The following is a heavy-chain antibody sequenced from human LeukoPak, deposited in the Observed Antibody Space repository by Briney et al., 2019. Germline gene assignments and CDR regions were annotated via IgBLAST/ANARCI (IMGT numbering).Heavy chain of an antibody. CDR3: ARWAPSGDRDYYYYYMDV. D-gene: IGHD2-21*02. J-gene: IGHJ6*03. Sequence: ASVKVSCKASGYSFTDYYMHWVRQAPGQGPEWMGWIKPNSGGTNYAQNFQGRLTMTTDTSTNTAYMELRSLRSDDTAVYYCARWAPSGDRDYYYYYMDVWGKGTTVTVSS. V-gene: IGHV1-2*02. CDR2: IKPNSGGT. CDR1: GYSFTDYY.